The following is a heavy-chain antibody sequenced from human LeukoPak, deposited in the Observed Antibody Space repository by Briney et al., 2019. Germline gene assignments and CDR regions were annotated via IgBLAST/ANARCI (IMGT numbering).Heavy chain of an antibody. CDR3: ARRGYCSGTTCCGDDAFDI. CDR1: GGSISSYY. D-gene: IGHD2-2*03. Sequence: SETLSLTCTVSGGSISSYYWSWIRQPAGKGLEWIGRIYTSGSTNYNPSLKSRVTMSVDTSKNQFSLKLSSVTAADTAVYYCARRGYCSGTTCCGDDAFDIWGQGTMVTVSS. V-gene: IGHV4-4*07. CDR2: IYTSGST. J-gene: IGHJ3*02.